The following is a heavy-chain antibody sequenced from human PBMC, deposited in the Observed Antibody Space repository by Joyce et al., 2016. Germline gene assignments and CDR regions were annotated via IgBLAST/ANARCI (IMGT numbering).Heavy chain of an antibody. CDR3: ARPRAVAGQSEY. Sequence: EVQLVQSGAEVKKPGESLEISCKGSGYSFTSYWIGWVRKMPGKGREWIGIIYPDYSHTIYSPSFQGQVTISADKSISTAYLQWSNLKASDTAMYYCARPRAVAGQSEYWGQGTLVTVSS. CDR2: IYPDYSHT. V-gene: IGHV5-51*01. D-gene: IGHD6-19*01. J-gene: IGHJ4*02. CDR1: GYSFTSYW.